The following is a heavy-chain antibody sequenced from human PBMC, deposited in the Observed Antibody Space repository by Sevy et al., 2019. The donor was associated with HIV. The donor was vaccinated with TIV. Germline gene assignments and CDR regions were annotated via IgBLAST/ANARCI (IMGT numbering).Heavy chain of an antibody. CDR3: ARDNAILTPRAFDI. CDR2: IYYSGTT. V-gene: IGHV4-59*13. CDR1: AGSISSYY. Sequence: SETLSLTCSVSAGSISSYYWNWIRQPPGKGLEWIGYIYYSGTTDYNPSLKSRVTISQDKSKKVFSLRLRSVTAADTAVYYCARDNAILTPRAFDIWGQGTMVTVSS. D-gene: IGHD3-9*01. J-gene: IGHJ3*02.